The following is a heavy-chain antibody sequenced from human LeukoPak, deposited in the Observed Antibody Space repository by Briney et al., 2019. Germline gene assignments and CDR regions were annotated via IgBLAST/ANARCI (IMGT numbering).Heavy chain of an antibody. CDR3: TTVGVLRFLESPD. Sequence: SVKVCCKASGGTFSSYAISWVRQAPGQGLEWMGGIIPIFGTANYAQKFQGRVTITADESTSTAYVELSSLRSEDTAVYYCTTVGVLRFLESPDWGQGTLVTVSS. J-gene: IGHJ4*02. V-gene: IGHV1-69*13. CDR1: GGTFSSYA. D-gene: IGHD3-3*01. CDR2: IIPIFGTA.